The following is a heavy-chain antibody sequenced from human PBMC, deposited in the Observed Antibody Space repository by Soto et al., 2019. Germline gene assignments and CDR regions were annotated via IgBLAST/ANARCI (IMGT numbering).Heavy chain of an antibody. CDR2: IRGSGCTI. Sequence: LRLSCAASRFPFSSYAMSWVRQAPGKGLERVSAIRGSGCTIYDAASVKGWFTISRDNSTNTLYRQMNILKAEDTAVYYGAKSKYDSSGYYAGWFDPWGQGTRVAVPS. CDR1: RFPFSSYA. D-gene: IGHD3-22*01. V-gene: IGHV3-23*01. CDR3: AKSKYDSSGYYAGWFDP. J-gene: IGHJ5*02.